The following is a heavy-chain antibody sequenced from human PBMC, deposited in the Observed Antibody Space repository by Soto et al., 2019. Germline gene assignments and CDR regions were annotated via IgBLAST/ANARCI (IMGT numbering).Heavy chain of an antibody. CDR2: ISNDGSNK. CDR1: GFSFSNYA. CDR3: AGSFGSGRGGYFAY. D-gene: IGHD3-10*01. Sequence: QVQLVESGGGVVQPGRSLRLSCAVSGFSFSNYAMHWVRQAPGKGLEWVAVISNDGSNKYYADSVKGRFTISRDNSKNTVYLHMNSLRTEDTAVYYCAGSFGSGRGGYFAYWGQGTLVTVPS. V-gene: IGHV3-30-3*01. J-gene: IGHJ4*02.